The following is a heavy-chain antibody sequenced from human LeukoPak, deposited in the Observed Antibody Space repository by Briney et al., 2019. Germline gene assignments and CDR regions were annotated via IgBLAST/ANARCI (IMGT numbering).Heavy chain of an antibody. J-gene: IGHJ6*03. CDR3: ARGRVSSSTWYSTYYYFFYMDF. D-gene: IGHD4-11*01. V-gene: IGHV4-59*01. CDR2: VDHTGST. CDR1: DDSITMYY. Sequence: SETLSLTCTVSDDSITMYYWTWIRQPPGKGLEWIGYVDHTGSTRCNPSLHGRVSISRDTSKNFFSLRLRSVTAADTAVYFCARGRVSSSTWYSTYYYFFYMDFWGKGTTVTVSS.